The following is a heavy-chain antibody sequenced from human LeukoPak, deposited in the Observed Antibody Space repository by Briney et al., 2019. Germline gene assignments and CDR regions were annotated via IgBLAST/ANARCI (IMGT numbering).Heavy chain of an antibody. J-gene: IGHJ6*03. CDR3: AKTSGYSNPHPPYYYYYYMDV. CDR1: GFTFSSYA. D-gene: IGHD4-11*01. CDR2: ISGSGSPT. V-gene: IGHV3-23*01. Sequence: PEGSLRLSCAASGFTFSSYAMSWVRQAPGKGLEWVSAISGSGSPTFYADSVKGRFTISRDNSKNTLYLQMNSLRAEDTAVYYCAKTSGYSNPHPPYYYYYYMDVWGKGTTVTVSS.